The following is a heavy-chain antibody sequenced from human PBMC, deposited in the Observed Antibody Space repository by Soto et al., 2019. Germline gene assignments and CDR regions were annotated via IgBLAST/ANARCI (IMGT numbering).Heavy chain of an antibody. Sequence: GGSLRLSCTASGFSVNSDYMSWGRQPPPKGLGRVSVIFPGGTTYYADSVKGRFTISKDRSKSTLYLQMDSLRAEDTAIFYCARGLHYGTIDSWGQGALVTVSS. CDR1: GFSVNSDY. CDR2: IFPGGTT. V-gene: IGHV3-53*01. D-gene: IGHD3-10*01. J-gene: IGHJ5*01. CDR3: ARGLHYGTIDS.